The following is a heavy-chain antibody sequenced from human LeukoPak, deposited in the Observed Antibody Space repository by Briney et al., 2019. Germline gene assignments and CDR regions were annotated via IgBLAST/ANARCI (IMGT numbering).Heavy chain of an antibody. Sequence: SETLSLTCTVSGGSISSYYWSWIRQPAGKGLEWIGRIYTSGSTNYNPSLKSRVTMSVDTSKKQFSLKLSSVTAADTAVYYCARRYDFWSGYPPPLDYWGQGTLVTVSS. CDR2: IYTSGST. D-gene: IGHD3-3*01. CDR3: ARRYDFWSGYPPPLDY. V-gene: IGHV4-4*07. CDR1: GGSISSYY. J-gene: IGHJ4*02.